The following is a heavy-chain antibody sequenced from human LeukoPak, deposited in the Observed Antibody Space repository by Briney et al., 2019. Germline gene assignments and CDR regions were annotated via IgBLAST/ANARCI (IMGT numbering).Heavy chain of an antibody. CDR1: GFTFSSYG. Sequence: GGSLRLSCAASGFTFSSYGMHWVRQAPGKGLEWVAFIRYDGSNKYYADSVRGRFTISRDNAKNSLYLQMNSLRAEDTALYYCAKSYGSGSYLDYWGQGTLVTVSS. J-gene: IGHJ4*02. V-gene: IGHV3-30*02. CDR3: AKSYGSGSYLDY. CDR2: IRYDGSNK. D-gene: IGHD3-10*01.